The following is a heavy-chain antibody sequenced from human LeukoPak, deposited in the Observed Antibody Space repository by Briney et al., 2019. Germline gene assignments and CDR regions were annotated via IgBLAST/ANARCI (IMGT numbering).Heavy chain of an antibody. D-gene: IGHD3-10*01. J-gene: IGHJ3*02. Sequence: PGGSLRLSCAASGFTFSSYGMTWVRQAPGKGLEWVSAISGSGGSTHYADSVKGRSTISRDNSKNTLYLQMNSLRAEDTAVYDCAKYGLAGSDRYHDASDIWGQGTVVTVSS. CDR3: AKYGLAGSDRYHDASDI. CDR1: GFTFSSYG. V-gene: IGHV3-23*01. CDR2: ISGSGGST.